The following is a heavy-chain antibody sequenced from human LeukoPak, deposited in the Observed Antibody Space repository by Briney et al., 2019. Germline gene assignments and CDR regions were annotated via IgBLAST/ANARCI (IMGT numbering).Heavy chain of an antibody. D-gene: IGHD4-11*01. Sequence: SGGSLRLSCAASGFTFSSYAMSWVRQAPGKGLEWVSAISGSGGSTYYADSVEGRFTISRDNSKNTLYLQMNSLRAEDTAVYYCAKDLGLDYIEGMDVWGQGTTVTVSS. CDR3: AKDLGLDYIEGMDV. CDR2: ISGSGGST. V-gene: IGHV3-23*01. CDR1: GFTFSSYA. J-gene: IGHJ6*02.